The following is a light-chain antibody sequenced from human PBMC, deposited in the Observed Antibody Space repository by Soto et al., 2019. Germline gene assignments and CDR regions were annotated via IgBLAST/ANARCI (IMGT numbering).Light chain of an antibody. CDR3: QQRKHWPPIT. Sequence: EIVLTQSPGTLSLSPGERATLSCRASQSVSSSYLAWYQQKPGQAPRLLIFDSSNRATGVPVRFSGSGSGTVFTLTIGSLEPEDSAVYYCQQRKHWPPITFGQGTRLEIK. J-gene: IGKJ5*01. V-gene: IGKV3D-20*02. CDR1: QSVSSSY. CDR2: DSS.